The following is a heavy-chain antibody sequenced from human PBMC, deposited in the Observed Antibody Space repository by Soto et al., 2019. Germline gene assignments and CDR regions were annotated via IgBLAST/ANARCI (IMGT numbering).Heavy chain of an antibody. V-gene: IGHV3-23*01. J-gene: IGHJ5*02. CDR1: GFTFTNYA. CDR2: ISAGGVST. Sequence: LRLSCATSGFTFTNYAMTWVRQGPGKGLEWVSSISAGGVSTYFADSVKGRFTISRDNSKNTLFLHMNSLRAEDTAVYYCAKMYRGYSGYIQSWGQGTLVTV. CDR3: AKMYRGYSGYIQS. D-gene: IGHD5-12*01.